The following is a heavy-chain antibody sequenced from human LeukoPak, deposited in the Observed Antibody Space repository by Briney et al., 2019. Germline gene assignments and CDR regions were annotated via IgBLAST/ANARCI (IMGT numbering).Heavy chain of an antibody. V-gene: IGHV4-39*07. CDR2: IYYSGST. CDR3: ARTVRAAQDAFDI. J-gene: IGHJ3*02. CDR1: GGSISSSSYY. Sequence: SETLCLTCTVSGGSISSSSYYWGWIRQPPGKGLEWIGSIYYSGSTYYNPSLKSRVTISVDTSKNQFSLKLSSVTAADTAVYYCARTVRAAQDAFDIWGQGTMVTVSS. D-gene: IGHD6-6*01.